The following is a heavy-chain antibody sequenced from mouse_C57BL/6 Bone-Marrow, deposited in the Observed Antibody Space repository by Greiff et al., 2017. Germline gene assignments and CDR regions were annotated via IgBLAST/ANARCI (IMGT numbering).Heavy chain of an antibody. V-gene: IGHV14-4*01. CDR3: TTHYYGSSYAVDY. D-gene: IGHD1-1*01. Sequence: VQLQQSGAELVRPGASVKLSCTASGFNIKDDYMHWVKQRPEQGLEWIGWIDPENGDTEYASKFQGKSTITAYTSSNTAYLQLSSLTSEDTAVYYCTTHYYGSSYAVDYWGQGTSVTVSS. CDR1: GFNIKDDY. J-gene: IGHJ4*01. CDR2: IDPENGDT.